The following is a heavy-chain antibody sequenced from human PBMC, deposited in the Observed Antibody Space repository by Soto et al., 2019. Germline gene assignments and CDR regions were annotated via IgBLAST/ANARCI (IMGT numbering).Heavy chain of an antibody. Sequence: SETLSLTCAVSGGSFSGYTWTWIRQSPGKGLEWIGSIYYSGYTYYNPSLKSRVTISVDTSKNQFSLKLSSVTAADTAVYYCARHNGPLYVGYYYDMDVWGQGTTVTVSS. CDR1: GGSFSGYT. V-gene: IGHV4-39*01. CDR3: ARHNGPLYVGYYYDMDV. J-gene: IGHJ6*02. CDR2: IYYSGYT. D-gene: IGHD3-16*01.